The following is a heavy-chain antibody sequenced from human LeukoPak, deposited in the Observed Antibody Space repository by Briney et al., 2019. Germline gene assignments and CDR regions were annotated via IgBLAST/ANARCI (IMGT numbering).Heavy chain of an antibody. V-gene: IGHV4-34*01. CDR3: ARGGVTTDY. CDR2: INHGGST. J-gene: IGHJ4*02. Sequence: SETLSLTCTVSGASISSYYWSWIRQPPGKGLEWIGEINHGGSTNYNPSLKSRVTISVDTSKNQLSLKLSSVTAADTAVYYCARGGVTTDYWGQGTLVTVSS. CDR1: GASISSYY. D-gene: IGHD4-11*01.